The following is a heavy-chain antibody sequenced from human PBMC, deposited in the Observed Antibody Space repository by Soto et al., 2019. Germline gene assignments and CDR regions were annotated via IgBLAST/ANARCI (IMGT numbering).Heavy chain of an antibody. J-gene: IGHJ4*02. D-gene: IGHD6-13*01. Sequence: SETLSLTCTVSGCSISSSSYYWGWIRQPPGKGLEWIGSIYYSGSTYYNPSLKSRVTISVDTSKNQFSLKLSSVTAADTAVYYCATLYSSSLFDYWGQGTLVTVSS. CDR3: ATLYSSSLFDY. CDR1: GCSISSSSYY. CDR2: IYYSGST. V-gene: IGHV4-39*01.